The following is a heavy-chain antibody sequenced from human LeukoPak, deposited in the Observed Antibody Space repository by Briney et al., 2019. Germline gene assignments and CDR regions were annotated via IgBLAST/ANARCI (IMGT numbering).Heavy chain of an antibody. J-gene: IGHJ6*03. V-gene: IGHV4-34*01. CDR1: GGSFSGYY. CDR3: ARGLSYRIVGYSYGWDYYYMDV. Sequence: PSEALSLTCAVYGGSFSGYYWSWIRQPPGKGLEWIGEINHSGSTNYNPSLKSRVTISVDTSKNQFSLKLSPVTAADTAVYYCARGLSYRIVGYSYGWDYYYMDVWGKGTTVTVSS. D-gene: IGHD5-18*01. CDR2: INHSGST.